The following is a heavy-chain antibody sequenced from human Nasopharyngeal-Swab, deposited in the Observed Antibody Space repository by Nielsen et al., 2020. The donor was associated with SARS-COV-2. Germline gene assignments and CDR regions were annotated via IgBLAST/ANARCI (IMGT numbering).Heavy chain of an antibody. CDR1: GYSFTDYY. CDR3: AREYKRGATFDY. D-gene: IGHD1-14*01. Sequence: ASVKVSCKASGYSFTDYYIHWVRQAPGQGLEWLGWINPNSGATNYAQKFRGWVTMTRDTSINTAYMELSRLRPDDTAVYYCAREYKRGATFDYWGQGTLVTVSS. CDR2: INPNSGAT. J-gene: IGHJ4*02. V-gene: IGHV1-2*04.